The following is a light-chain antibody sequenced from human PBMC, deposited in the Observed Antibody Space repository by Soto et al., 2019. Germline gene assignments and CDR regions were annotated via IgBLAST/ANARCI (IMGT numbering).Light chain of an antibody. J-gene: IGLJ2*01. V-gene: IGLV2-14*01. CDR1: SSDVGAYNY. CDR3: SSYTSSSTLVV. Sequence: QSALTQPASVSGSPGPSITISCTGTSSDVGAYNYGSWYQQHPGQAPKLMIYEVSNRPSGVSNRFSGSKSGNTASLTISGHQAEDEADSYCSSYTSSSTLVVFGGGTKLTVL. CDR2: EVS.